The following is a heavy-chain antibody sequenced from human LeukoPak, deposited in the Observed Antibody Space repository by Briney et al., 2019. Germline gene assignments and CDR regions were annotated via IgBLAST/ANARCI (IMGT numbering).Heavy chain of an antibody. D-gene: IGHD4-17*01. Sequence: SETLSLTCTVSGGSISSYYWSWIRQPPGKGLERIGYIYYSGSTNYNPSLKSRVTISVDTSKNQFSLKLSSVTAADTAVYYCARGNGDYDAFDYWGQGTLVTVSS. J-gene: IGHJ4*02. V-gene: IGHV4-59*01. CDR2: IYYSGST. CDR1: GGSISSYY. CDR3: ARGNGDYDAFDY.